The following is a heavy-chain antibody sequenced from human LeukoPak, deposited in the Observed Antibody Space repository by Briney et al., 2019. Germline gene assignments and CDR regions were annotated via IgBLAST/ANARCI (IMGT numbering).Heavy chain of an antibody. CDR2: IVGGAGGT. CDR3: AKDRDSSGWYVSYYFDY. V-gene: IGHV3-23*01. Sequence: GGSLRLSCAASGFTFSSHGMSWVRQAPGKGLEWVSGIVGGAGGTYYADSVKGRFTISRDNSKNTLYLQMNSLRAEDTAVYYCAKDRDSSGWYVSYYFDYWGQGTLVTVSS. CDR1: GFTFSSHG. J-gene: IGHJ4*02. D-gene: IGHD6-19*01.